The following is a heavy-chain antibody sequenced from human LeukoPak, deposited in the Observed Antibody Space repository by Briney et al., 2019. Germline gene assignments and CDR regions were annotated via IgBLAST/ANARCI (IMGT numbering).Heavy chain of an antibody. CDR1: GFIVSGDF. D-gene: IGHD1-26*01. Sequence: GGSLRLSCAASGFIVSGDFMSWVRQAPGKGLEWVSTISGSGGSTYYADSVKGRFTISRDNSKNTLYLQMNSLRAEDTAVYYCAKEPYDSGSYCFDYWGQGTLVTVSS. V-gene: IGHV3-23*01. CDR2: ISGSGGST. J-gene: IGHJ4*02. CDR3: AKEPYDSGSYCFDY.